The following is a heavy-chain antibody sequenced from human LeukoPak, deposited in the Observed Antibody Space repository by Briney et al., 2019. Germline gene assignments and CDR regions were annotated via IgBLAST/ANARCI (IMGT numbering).Heavy chain of an antibody. CDR3: ARADSNYYYYYMDV. D-gene: IGHD4-11*01. J-gene: IGHJ6*03. Sequence: SETLSLTCTVSGGSISSYYWSWIRQPPGKGLEWIGYIYYSGSTNYNPSLKSRVTISVDTSKNQFSPKLSSVTAADTAVYYCARADSNYYYYYMDVWGKGTTVTVSS. CDR1: GGSISSYY. V-gene: IGHV4-59*01. CDR2: IYYSGST.